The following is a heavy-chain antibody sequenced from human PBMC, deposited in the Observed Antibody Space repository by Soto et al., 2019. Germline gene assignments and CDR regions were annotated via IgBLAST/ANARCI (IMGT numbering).Heavy chain of an antibody. CDR2: IYSGGST. Sequence: PGGSLRLSCAASGFTVSSNYMSWVRQAPGKGLEWVSVIYSGGSTYYADSVKGRFTISRDNSKNTLYLQMNSLRAEDTAVYYCARSTVNSSRWSYYYYGMDVWGQGTTVTVSS. J-gene: IGHJ6*02. CDR3: ARSTVNSSRWSYYYYGMDV. V-gene: IGHV3-53*01. D-gene: IGHD6-19*01. CDR1: GFTVSSNY.